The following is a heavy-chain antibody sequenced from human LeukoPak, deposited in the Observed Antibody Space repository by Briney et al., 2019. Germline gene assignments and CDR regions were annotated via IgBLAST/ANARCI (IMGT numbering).Heavy chain of an antibody. CDR2: IFFTGRT. V-gene: IGHV4-31*03. Sequence: SETLSLTCTVSGGSVNSGAYYWSWIRQFPGKGLEWIGQIFFTGRTDYNPSLKSRLAISIDTSRDQFSLELSSVSAADTATYYCARDRASGMDYWGQGILVTVYS. J-gene: IGHJ4*02. D-gene: IGHD3-10*01. CDR3: ARDRASGMDY. CDR1: GGSVNSGAYY.